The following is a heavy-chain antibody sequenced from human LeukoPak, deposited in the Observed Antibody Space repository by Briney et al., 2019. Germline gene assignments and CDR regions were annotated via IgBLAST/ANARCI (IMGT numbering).Heavy chain of an antibody. V-gene: IGHV4-34*01. CDR3: ARVNTAMVTESDY. CDR2: INHSGST. CDR1: GGSFSGYY. J-gene: IGHJ4*02. Sequence: PSETLSLTCAVYGGSFSGYYWSWIRQPPGKGLEWIGEINHSGSTNYNPSLKSRVTISVDTSKNQFSLKLSSVTAADTAVYYCARVNTAMVTESDYWGQGTLVTVSS. D-gene: IGHD5-18*01.